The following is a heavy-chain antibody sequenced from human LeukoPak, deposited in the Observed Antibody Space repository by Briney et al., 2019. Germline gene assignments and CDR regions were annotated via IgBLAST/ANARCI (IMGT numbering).Heavy chain of an antibody. CDR2: IYHSGTT. J-gene: IGHJ5*02. V-gene: IGHV4-38-2*02. D-gene: IGHD3-10*01. CDR1: GYSISTGYY. CDR3: ARDSGTTGEVKFDP. Sequence: SETLSLTCTVSGYSISTGYYWGWIRQPPGKGLEWIGSIYHSGTTYNPSLKSRVTMSVDTSKNQFSLKLSSVTAADTAVYYCARDSGTTGEVKFDPWGQGTLVTVSS.